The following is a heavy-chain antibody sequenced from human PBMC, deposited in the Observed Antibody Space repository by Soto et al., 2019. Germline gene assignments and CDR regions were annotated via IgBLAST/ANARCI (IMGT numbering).Heavy chain of an antibody. CDR3: VREGWAVAEN. D-gene: IGHD6-19*01. CDR1: GFTFSGFW. Sequence: EVQLVESGGGSVQPGGSLRLSCASSGFTFSGFWMHWVRQGPGMGLVWVSGIKSDGTNTAYADSVRGRFTISRDNAKDTLYLQMNSVRAEDTAAYYCVREGWAVAENWGQGTLVTVSS. J-gene: IGHJ4*02. CDR2: IKSDGTNT. V-gene: IGHV3-74*01.